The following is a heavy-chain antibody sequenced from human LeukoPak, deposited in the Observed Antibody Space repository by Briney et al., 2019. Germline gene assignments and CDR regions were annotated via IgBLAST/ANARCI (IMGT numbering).Heavy chain of an antibody. D-gene: IGHD3-3*01. V-gene: IGHV3-30-3*01. J-gene: IGHJ4*02. CDR1: GFTFSSYA. CDR2: ISYDGSNK. Sequence: GGSLRLSCAASGFTFSSYAMHWVRQAPGKGLEWVAVISYDGSNKYYADSVKGRFTISGDNSKNTLYLQMNSLRAEDTAVYYCARVPSFYDFWSGYHDYWGQGTLVTVSS. CDR3: ARVPSFYDFWSGYHDY.